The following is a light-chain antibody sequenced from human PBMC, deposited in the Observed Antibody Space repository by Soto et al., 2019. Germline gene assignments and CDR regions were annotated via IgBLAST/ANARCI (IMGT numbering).Light chain of an antibody. CDR2: DAS. V-gene: IGKV3-11*01. CDR1: QSVSSY. J-gene: IGKJ1*01. CDR3: QLYGSSPPWT. Sequence: EIVFTQSPPTLSLSPGERATLSCRASQSVSSYLAWYQQKRGQAPRLLIYDASSRASGIPARFSGSGSGTDFTLTISSLEPEDFEVYYCQLYGSSPPWTFGQGTKWIS.